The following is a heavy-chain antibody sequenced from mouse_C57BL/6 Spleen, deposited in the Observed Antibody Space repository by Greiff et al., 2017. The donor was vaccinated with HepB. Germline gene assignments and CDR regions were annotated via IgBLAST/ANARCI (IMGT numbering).Heavy chain of an antibody. CDR1: GYTFTSYW. V-gene: IGHV1-50*01. CDR3: AREGKEDYYAMDY. CDR2: IDPSDSYT. J-gene: IGHJ4*01. Sequence: QVQLQQPGAELVKPGASVKLSCKASGYTFTSYWMQWVKQRPGQGLEWIGEIDPSDSYTNYNQKFKGKATLTVDTSSSTAYMQLSSLTSEDSAVYYCAREGKEDYYAMDYWGQGTSVTGSS.